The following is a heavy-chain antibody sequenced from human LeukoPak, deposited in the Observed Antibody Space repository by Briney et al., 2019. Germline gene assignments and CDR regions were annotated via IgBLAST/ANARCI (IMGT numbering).Heavy chain of an antibody. D-gene: IGHD4-17*01. CDR3: ARDLLSYGENWFDP. V-gene: IGHV3-21*01. CDR2: ISSSSSYI. CDR1: GFTFSSYS. J-gene: IGHJ5*02. Sequence: GGSLRLSCAASGFTFSSYSMNWVAQAPGKGLEWVSSISSSSSYIYYADSVKGRFTISRDNAKNSLYLQMNSLRAEDTAVYYCARDLLSYGENWFDPWGQGTLVTVSS.